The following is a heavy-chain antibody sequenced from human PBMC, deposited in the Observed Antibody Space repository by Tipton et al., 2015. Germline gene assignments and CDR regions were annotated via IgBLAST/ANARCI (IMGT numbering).Heavy chain of an antibody. CDR2: IYNDGNT. D-gene: IGHD3-3*01. CDR1: GGSISSDYW. J-gene: IGHJ6*02. Sequence: TLSLTCVVSGGSISSDYWWNWVRQPPGRGLEWIGEIYNDGNTYYNPSLKSRLTISLDSSKNQFFLRLTSVTAADTAVYHCARDRVVPRPPEYSHGLDVWGQGTTVTVSS. CDR3: ARDRVVPRPPEYSHGLDV. V-gene: IGHV4-4*02.